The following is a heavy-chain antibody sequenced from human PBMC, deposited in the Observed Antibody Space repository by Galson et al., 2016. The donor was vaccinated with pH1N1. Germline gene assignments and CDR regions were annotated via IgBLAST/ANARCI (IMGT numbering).Heavy chain of an antibody. CDR2: LKSDGTST. CDR1: GFTFSNKW. V-gene: IGHV3-74*01. Sequence: SLRLSCAASGFTFSNKWMHWIRQSPGKGLEWVSLLKSDGTSTNYADSVKGRFTISRGSAKNTLYLQMNSLRVEGTAVYYCIREMAWGQGILVTVSS. CDR3: IREMA. D-gene: IGHD5-24*01. J-gene: IGHJ5*02.